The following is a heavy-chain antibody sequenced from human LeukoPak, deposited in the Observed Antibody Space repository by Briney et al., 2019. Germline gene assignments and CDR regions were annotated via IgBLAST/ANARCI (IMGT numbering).Heavy chain of an antibody. V-gene: IGHV4-4*07. D-gene: IGHD2-2*01. CDR2: FHSSGTT. Sequence: SETLSLTCSVSGNSIRDYSLTWIRQPAGKGLEWIGRFHSSGTTRYNPSLKSRVTMSVDTSKNQFSLKLSSVTAADTAVYYCARRMRDIVVVPAARSSSYAFDIWGQGTMVTVSS. CDR3: ARRMRDIVVVPAARSSSYAFDI. J-gene: IGHJ3*02. CDR1: GNSIRDYS.